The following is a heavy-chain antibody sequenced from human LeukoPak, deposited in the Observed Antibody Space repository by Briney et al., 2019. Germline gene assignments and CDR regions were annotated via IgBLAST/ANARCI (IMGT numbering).Heavy chain of an antibody. CDR2: IKQDGSEK. J-gene: IGHJ4*02. CDR1: GFIFSSYS. D-gene: IGHD3-22*01. Sequence: TGGSLRLSCAASGFIFSSYSMSWVRQAPGKGLEWVANIKQDGSEKYYVDSVKGRFTISRDNAKNSLYLQMNSLRAEDTAVYYCARDTLARYYYDSSGISWGQGTLVTVSS. V-gene: IGHV3-7*03. CDR3: ARDTLARYYYDSSGIS.